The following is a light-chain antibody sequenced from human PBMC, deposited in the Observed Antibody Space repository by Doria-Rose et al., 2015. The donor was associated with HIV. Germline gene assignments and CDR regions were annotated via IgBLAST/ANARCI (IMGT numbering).Light chain of an antibody. CDR1: SSDIGGHDS. CDR2: EVT. J-gene: IGLJ2*01. CDR3: SSYSSITTPVI. V-gene: IGLV2-14*01. Sequence: QPVLTQPASVSGSPGQSITISCAGSSSDIGGHDSVSWYQQQPGKATKLLIYEVTVRPSGISNRFSASKSANTASLTISGLRTEDEADHYCSSYSSITTPVIFGGGTKLTVL.